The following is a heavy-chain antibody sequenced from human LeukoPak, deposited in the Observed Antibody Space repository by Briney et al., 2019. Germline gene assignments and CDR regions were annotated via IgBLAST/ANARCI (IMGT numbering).Heavy chain of an antibody. CDR2: ISWSSGSI. J-gene: IGHJ4*02. D-gene: IGHD3-22*01. CDR3: ARDVRIRYDSSGYYFDY. V-gene: IGHV3-9*03. CDR1: GFTFDDYA. Sequence: GGSLRLSCAASGFTFDDYAMHWVRQAPGKGLEWASGISWSSGSIGYADSVKGRFTISRDNAKNSLYLQMNSLRAEDMALYYCARDVRIRYDSSGYYFDYWGQGTLVTVSS.